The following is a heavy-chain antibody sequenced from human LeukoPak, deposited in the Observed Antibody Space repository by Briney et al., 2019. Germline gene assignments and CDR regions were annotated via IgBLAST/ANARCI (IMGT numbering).Heavy chain of an antibody. CDR3: AKSHRVLRYFDWLPDY. V-gene: IGHV3-23*01. D-gene: IGHD3-9*01. CDR1: GFTFSSYA. CDR2: ISGSGGST. Sequence: GGSLRLSCAASGFTFSSYAMSWVRQAPGKGREWVSAISGSGGSTYYADSVKGRFTISRDNSKNTLYLQMNSLRAEDTAVYYCAKSHRVLRYFDWLPDYWGQGTLVTVSS. J-gene: IGHJ4*02.